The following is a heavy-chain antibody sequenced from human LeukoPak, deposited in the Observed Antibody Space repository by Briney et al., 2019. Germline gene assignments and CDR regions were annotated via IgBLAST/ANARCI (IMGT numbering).Heavy chain of an antibody. Sequence: GGSLRLSCAASGFTFDDYAMHWVRQAPGKGLEWVSGISWNSGSIGYADSVKGRFTISRDNSKNTLYLQMNSLRAEDTAVYYCARDPRGYCSSTSCYTYYYYYYYMDVWGKGTTVTVSS. CDR3: ARDPRGYCSSTSCYTYYYYYYYMDV. CDR1: GFTFDDYA. V-gene: IGHV3-9*01. D-gene: IGHD2-2*02. J-gene: IGHJ6*03. CDR2: ISWNSGSI.